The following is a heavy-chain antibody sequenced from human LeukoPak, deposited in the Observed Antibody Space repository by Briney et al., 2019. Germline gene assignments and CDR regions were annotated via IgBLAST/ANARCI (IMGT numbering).Heavy chain of an antibody. D-gene: IGHD3-10*01. J-gene: IGHJ4*02. Sequence: GGSLRLSCAASGFTFSDYYMSWTRQAPGKGLEWVSYISSSGSTIYYADSVKGRFTISRDNAKNSLYLQMNSLRAEDTAVYYCARPSITMVRGVIDFYFDYWGQGTLVTVSS. CDR2: ISSSGSTI. V-gene: IGHV3-11*01. CDR3: ARPSITMVRGVIDFYFDY. CDR1: GFTFSDYY.